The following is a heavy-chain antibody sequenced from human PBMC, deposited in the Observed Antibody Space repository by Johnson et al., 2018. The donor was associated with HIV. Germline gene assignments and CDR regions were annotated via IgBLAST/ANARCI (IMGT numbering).Heavy chain of an antibody. V-gene: IGHV3-66*01. J-gene: IGHJ3*02. Sequence: VQLVESGGGLVQPGGSLRLSCAASGFTVSGNYMNWVRQAPGKGLEWVSVIYSDGSTYYADSVQGRFTLSRDNSQNTLYLQMNSLRAEDTAVYYCAREYDAFDIWGQGTMVTVSS. CDR1: GFTVSGNY. CDR2: IYSDGST. CDR3: AREYDAFDI.